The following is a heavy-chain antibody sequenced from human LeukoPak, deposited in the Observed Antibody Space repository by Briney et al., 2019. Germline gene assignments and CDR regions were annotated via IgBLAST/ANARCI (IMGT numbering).Heavy chain of an antibody. J-gene: IGHJ3*02. Sequence: GGSLRLSCAASGFTVSSNYMTWVRQAPGKGLEWVSLIYIGGSTDYTDSVKGRFTIPRHNSENTLYLQMNSLRPEDTAVYYCARFRFGDNLDDAFDIWSQGTMVTVSS. CDR1: GFTVSSNY. V-gene: IGHV3-53*04. CDR2: IYIGGST. CDR3: ARFRFGDNLDDAFDI. D-gene: IGHD4-23*01.